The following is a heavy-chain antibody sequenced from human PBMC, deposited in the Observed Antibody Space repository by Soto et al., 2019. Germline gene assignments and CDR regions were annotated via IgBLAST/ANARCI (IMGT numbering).Heavy chain of an antibody. Sequence: ASVKVSCKASGGTFSSYAISWVRQAPGQGLEWMGRIIPILGIANYAQKFQGRVTITADKSTSTAYMELSSLRSEDTAVYYGARDVIGDWSGGSCYKFDYWGQGTLVTVSS. CDR2: IIPILGIA. CDR1: GGTFSSYA. J-gene: IGHJ4*02. D-gene: IGHD2-15*01. V-gene: IGHV1-69*04. CDR3: ARDVIGDWSGGSCYKFDY.